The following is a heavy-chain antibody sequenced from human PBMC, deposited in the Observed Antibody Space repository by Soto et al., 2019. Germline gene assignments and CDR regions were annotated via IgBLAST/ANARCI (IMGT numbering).Heavy chain of an antibody. V-gene: IGHV3-72*01. D-gene: IGHD6-13*01. Sequence: EVQLVESGGGLVQPGGTLRLSCAASGFTFSDHFMDWVRQAPGKGLEWVGRAKTGPFGYATQYAVSVNGRFTVSRDDSENSFYLLMNSLKVDDTAVYYCARPKSAGDALRDRYFDFWGRGTLVTVSS. CDR3: ARPKSAGDALRDRYFDF. CDR1: GFTFSDHF. J-gene: IGHJ2*01. CDR2: AKTGPFGYAT.